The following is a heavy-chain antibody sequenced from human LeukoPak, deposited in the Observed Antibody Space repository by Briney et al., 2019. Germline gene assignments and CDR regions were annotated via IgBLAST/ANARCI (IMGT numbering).Heavy chain of an antibody. CDR1: GFTFSSYA. CDR2: ISGSGGST. D-gene: IGHD3-22*01. V-gene: IGHV3-23*01. CDR3: ANVFYYDSSGRKKDY. J-gene: IGHJ4*02. Sequence: GGSLRLSCAASGFTFSSYAMSWVRQAPGKGLEWVSVISGSGGSTYYADSVKGRFTISRDNSKNTLYLQMNSLRAGDTAVYYCANVFYYDSSGRKKDYWGQGTLVTVSS.